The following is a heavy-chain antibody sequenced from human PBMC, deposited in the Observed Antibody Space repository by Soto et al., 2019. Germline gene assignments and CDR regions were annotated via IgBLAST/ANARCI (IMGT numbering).Heavy chain of an antibody. Sequence: ASVKVSCKASGGTFSSYAISWVRQAPGQGLEWMGGIIPIFGTANYAQKFQGRVTITADKSTSTAYMELSSLRSEDTAVYYCARAIVGATERYYFDYWGQGTLVTVS. CDR2: IIPIFGTA. D-gene: IGHD1-26*01. V-gene: IGHV1-69*06. J-gene: IGHJ4*02. CDR1: GGTFSSYA. CDR3: ARAIVGATERYYFDY.